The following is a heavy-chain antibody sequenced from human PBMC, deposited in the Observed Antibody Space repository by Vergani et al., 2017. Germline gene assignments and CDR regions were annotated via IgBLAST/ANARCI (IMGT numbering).Heavy chain of an antibody. Sequence: QVQLQQWGAGLLKPSETLSLTCAVYGGSFSGYYWSWIRQPPGKGLEWIGEINHSGSTNYNPSLKSRVTISVDTSKNQFSLKLSSVTAADTAVYYCARGRKAGTTLYYYYYMDVWGKGTTVTVPS. CDR3: ARGRKAGTTLYYYYYMDV. J-gene: IGHJ6*03. D-gene: IGHD1-1*01. CDR1: GGSFSGYY. V-gene: IGHV4-34*01. CDR2: INHSGST.